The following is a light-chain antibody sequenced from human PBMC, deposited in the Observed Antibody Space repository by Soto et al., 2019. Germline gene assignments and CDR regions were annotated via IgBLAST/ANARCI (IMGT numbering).Light chain of an antibody. CDR1: QSLLHSNGYNY. Sequence: DIVITQTPLSLSVTPGQPASISCKSSQSLLHSNGYNYVDWYLQKAGQSPHLLIYLGSNRASGVPDRFSGSGSVTYFTLKISRVEAEDVGVYYCMQSLETPWTFGQGTKVDIK. J-gene: IGKJ1*01. CDR3: MQSLETPWT. V-gene: IGKV2-28*01. CDR2: LGS.